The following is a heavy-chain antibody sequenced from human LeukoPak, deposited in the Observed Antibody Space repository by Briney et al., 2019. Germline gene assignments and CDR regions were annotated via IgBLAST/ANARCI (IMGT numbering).Heavy chain of an antibody. J-gene: IGHJ4*02. CDR1: GFTFSSYA. Sequence: GRSLRLSCAASGFTFSSYAMHRVRQAPGKGLEGVAVIWYDGSNKYYADSVKGRFTISRDNSKNTLYLQMNSLRAEDTAVYYCARGLNRYCTNGVCYRDKYYFDYWGQGTLVTVSS. CDR2: IWYDGSNK. CDR3: ARGLNRYCTNGVCYRDKYYFDY. V-gene: IGHV3-33*08. D-gene: IGHD2-8*01.